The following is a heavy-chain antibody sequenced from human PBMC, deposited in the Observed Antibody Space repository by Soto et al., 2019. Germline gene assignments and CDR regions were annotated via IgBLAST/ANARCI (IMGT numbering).Heavy chain of an antibody. J-gene: IGHJ6*02. CDR3: ARAECSSPDCLTAYYSYGLDV. V-gene: IGHV3-48*03. D-gene: IGHD3-9*01. CDR2: INTAGSTK. Sequence: PGGSLRLSCAASGFTFSNFEMHWVRQAPGKGLEWVSYINTAGSTKYYAESVKGRFTISRDNARNSLFLQMNSLRAEDTAVYYCARAECSSPDCLTAYYSYGLDVWGQGSTVPVYS. CDR1: GFTFSNFE.